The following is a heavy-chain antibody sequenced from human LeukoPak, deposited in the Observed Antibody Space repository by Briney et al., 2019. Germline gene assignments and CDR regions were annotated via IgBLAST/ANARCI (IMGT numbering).Heavy chain of an antibody. CDR1: GFTFSSYS. J-gene: IGHJ4*02. D-gene: IGHD2-15*01. V-gene: IGHV3-21*01. CDR3: ARDEDCSGGSCYGQPYLDY. CDR2: ISSSSSYI. Sequence: GGSLRLSCAASGFTFSSYSMNWVRQAPGKGLEWVSSISSSSSYIYYADSVKGRFTISRDNAKHSLYLQMNSLRAEDTAVYYCARDEDCSGGSCYGQPYLDYWGQGTLVTVSS.